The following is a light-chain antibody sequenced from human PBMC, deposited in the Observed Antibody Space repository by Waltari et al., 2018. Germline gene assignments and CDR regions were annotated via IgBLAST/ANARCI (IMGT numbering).Light chain of an antibody. CDR3: SSWDDSLNGPA. Sequence: QSVLTQPPSASGTPGQRVTISCSGSRSNIGNNSVNWYQQLPRTAPKLLMYNTNQRPSGVPDRFCGSRSGASASLAISGLQSEDEGDYYCSSWDDSLNGPAFGGGTKVTVL. J-gene: IGLJ3*02. CDR1: RSNIGNNS. V-gene: IGLV1-44*01. CDR2: NTN.